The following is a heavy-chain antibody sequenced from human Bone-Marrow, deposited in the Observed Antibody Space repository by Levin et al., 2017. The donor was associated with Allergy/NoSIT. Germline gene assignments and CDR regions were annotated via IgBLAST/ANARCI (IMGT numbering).Heavy chain of an antibody. D-gene: IGHD6-19*01. J-gene: IGHJ4*02. CDR3: TSSIAVAVNAFDY. CDR2: ISGNGGST. Sequence: GESLKISCAASGFTFSSYAMYWVRQAAGKGLEYVSGISGNGGSTYNANSVKGRFIISRDNSKNTLYLQMGSLRAEDMAVYYCTSSIAVAVNAFDYWGQGTLVTVSS. CDR1: GFTFSSYA. V-gene: IGHV3-64*01.